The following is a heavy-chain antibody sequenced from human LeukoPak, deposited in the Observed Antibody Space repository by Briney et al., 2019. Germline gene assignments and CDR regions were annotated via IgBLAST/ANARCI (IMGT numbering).Heavy chain of an antibody. CDR3: ATSVTGNLYYFDY. CDR2: IKQDGSER. D-gene: IGHD3-9*01. CDR1: GFSFSTHW. Sequence: GGSLRLSCAASGFSFSTHWMSWVHQAPGKGLEWVANIKQDGSERYYVDSVKGRFTISRDNAKNSLYLQMNSLRAEDTAVYYCATSVTGNLYYFDYWGQETLVTVSS. J-gene: IGHJ4*02. V-gene: IGHV3-7*01.